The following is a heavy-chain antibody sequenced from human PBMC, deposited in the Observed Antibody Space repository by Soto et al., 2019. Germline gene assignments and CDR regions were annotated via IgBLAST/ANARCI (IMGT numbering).Heavy chain of an antibody. Sequence: GGSLRLSCAASGFTFSSYGMHWVRQAPGKGLEWVAVISYDGSNKYYADSVKGRFTISRDNSKNTLYLQMNSLRAEDTAVYYCAKDTSGRFLEWFRPYYMDVWGKGTKVTVSS. CDR1: GFTFSSYG. CDR2: ISYDGSNK. CDR3: AKDTSGRFLEWFRPYYMDV. J-gene: IGHJ6*03. D-gene: IGHD3-3*01. V-gene: IGHV3-30*18.